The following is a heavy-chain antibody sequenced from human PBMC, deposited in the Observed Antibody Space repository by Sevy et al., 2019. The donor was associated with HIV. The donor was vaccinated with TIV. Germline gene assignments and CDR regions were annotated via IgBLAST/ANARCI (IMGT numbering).Heavy chain of an antibody. CDR2: IYYSGST. D-gene: IGHD1-7*01. CDR1: GGSISSYY. V-gene: IGHV4-59*01. J-gene: IGHJ4*02. Sequence: SETLSLTCTVSGGSISSYYWSWIRQPPGKGLEWIGYIYYSGSTNYNPSLKSRVTISVDTSMNQFSLKLSSVTAADTAVYYCARGGITGTTDYWGQGTLVTVSS. CDR3: ARGGITGTTDY.